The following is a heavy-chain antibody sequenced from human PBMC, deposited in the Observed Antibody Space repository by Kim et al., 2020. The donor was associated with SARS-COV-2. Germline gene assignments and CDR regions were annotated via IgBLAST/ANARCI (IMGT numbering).Heavy chain of an antibody. Sequence: GGSLRLSCAASGFTFSDYYMSWIRQAPGKGLEWVSYISSSGSTIYYADSVKGRFTISRDNAKNSLYLQMNSLRAEDTAVHYCARVQGRTIFGVVISSSFDYWGQGTLVTVSS. CDR1: GFTFSDYY. D-gene: IGHD3-3*01. V-gene: IGHV3-11*01. CDR2: ISSSGSTI. J-gene: IGHJ4*02. CDR3: ARVQGRTIFGVVISSSFDY.